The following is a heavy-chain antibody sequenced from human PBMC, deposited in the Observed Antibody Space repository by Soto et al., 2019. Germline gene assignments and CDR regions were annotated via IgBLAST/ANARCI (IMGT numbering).Heavy chain of an antibody. CDR2: IYPGDSDT. Sequence: GESLKISCKGSGYSFTSYWIGWVRQMPGKGLEWMGIIYPGDSDTRYSPSFQGQVTISADKSISTAYLQWSSLKASDTAMYYCARLLRGRSYNNPFDYWGQGTLVTVSS. CDR3: ARLLRGRSYNNPFDY. J-gene: IGHJ4*02. CDR1: GYSFTSYW. V-gene: IGHV5-51*01. D-gene: IGHD2-15*01.